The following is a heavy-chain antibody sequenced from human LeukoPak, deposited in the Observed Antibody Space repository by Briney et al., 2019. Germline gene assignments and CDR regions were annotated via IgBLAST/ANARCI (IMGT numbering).Heavy chain of an antibody. CDR3: ARENYDSSGTTLEYYFDY. V-gene: IGHV3-33*01. D-gene: IGHD3-22*01. CDR1: GFTFSSYG. CDR2: IWYDGSNK. J-gene: IGHJ4*02. Sequence: SGGSLRLSCAASGFTFSSYGMHWVRQAPGKGLEWVAVIWYDGSNKYYADSVKGRFTISRDNSKNTLYLQMNSLRAEDTAVYYCARENYDSSGTTLEYYFDYWGQGTLVTVSS.